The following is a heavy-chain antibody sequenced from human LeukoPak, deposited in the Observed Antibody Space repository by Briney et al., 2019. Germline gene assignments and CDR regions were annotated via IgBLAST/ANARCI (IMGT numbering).Heavy chain of an antibody. CDR1: GFTFDDYG. CDR3: AREGRKLGLSYYYYYMDV. Sequence: GGSLRLSCTASGFTFDDYGMSWVRQGPGKGLEWVSGINWNGGSTSYADSVKGRFTISRDNAKNTLYLQMNSLRAEDTAVYYCAREGRKLGLSYYYYYMDVWGQGTLVTVSS. V-gene: IGHV3-20*04. CDR2: INWNGGST. D-gene: IGHD5-12*01. J-gene: IGHJ6*03.